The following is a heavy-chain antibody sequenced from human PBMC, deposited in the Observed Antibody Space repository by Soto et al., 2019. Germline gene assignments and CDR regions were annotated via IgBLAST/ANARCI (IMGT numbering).Heavy chain of an antibody. J-gene: IGHJ4*02. Sequence: PGESLKISCKGSGYSFTSYWIGWVRQMPGKGLEWMGIIYPGDSDTRYSPSFQGQVTISADKSISTAYLQWSSLKASDTAMYYCAIGMVRGVIITGFDYWGQGTLVTVSS. CDR2: IYPGDSDT. CDR1: GYSFTSYW. CDR3: AIGMVRGVIITGFDY. D-gene: IGHD3-10*01. V-gene: IGHV5-51*01.